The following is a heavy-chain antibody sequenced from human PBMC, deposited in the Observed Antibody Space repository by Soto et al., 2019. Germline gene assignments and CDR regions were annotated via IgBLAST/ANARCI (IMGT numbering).Heavy chain of an antibody. CDR1: GFSVSNNY. CDR3: ARGEGSGSNALGQ. D-gene: IGHD3-10*01. Sequence: EVLLEESGGDLVQPGGSLRLSCAAYGFSVSNNYMTWVRQVPGKGLEWVSVIQDGGSITYADSVRDRFTISRDSSKNTVFLQMSSLRPEDTAVYFCARGEGSGSNALGQWGQGTLVTVSS. J-gene: IGHJ4*02. CDR2: IQDGGSI. V-gene: IGHV3-66*01.